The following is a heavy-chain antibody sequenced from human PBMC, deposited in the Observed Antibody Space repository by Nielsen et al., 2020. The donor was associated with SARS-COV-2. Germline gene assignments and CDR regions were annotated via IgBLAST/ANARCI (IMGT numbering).Heavy chain of an antibody. CDR1: GYTFTGYY. CDR2: INPNSGGT. V-gene: IGHV1-2*04. CDR3: ARDSSGSQYYYYGMDV. J-gene: IGHJ6*02. Sequence: ASVKVSCKASGYTFTGYYMHWVRQAPGQGLEWMGWINPNSGGTNYAQKFQGWVTMTRDTSISTAYMELSRLRSDDTAVYYCARDSSGSQYYYYGMDVWGQGTTVTVSS. D-gene: IGHD6-19*01.